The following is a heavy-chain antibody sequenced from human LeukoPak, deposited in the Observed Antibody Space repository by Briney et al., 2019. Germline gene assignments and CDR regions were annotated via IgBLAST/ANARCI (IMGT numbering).Heavy chain of an antibody. J-gene: IGHJ6*03. CDR1: GFTFSDYY. V-gene: IGHV3-11*01. CDR3: ARDHRDRPPRRHYDILTGYYSGRSDEEYYMDV. Sequence: PGGSLRLSCAASGFTFSDYYMSWIRQAPGKGLEWVSYISSSGSTIYYADSVKGRFTISRDNAKNSLYLQMNSLRAEDTAVYYCARDHRDRPPRRHYDILTGYYSGRSDEEYYMDVWGKGTTVTISS. CDR2: ISSSGSTI. D-gene: IGHD3-9*01.